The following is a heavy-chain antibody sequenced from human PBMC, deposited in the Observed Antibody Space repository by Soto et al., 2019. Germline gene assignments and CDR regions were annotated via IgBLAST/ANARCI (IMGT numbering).Heavy chain of an antibody. CDR2: IWYDGSNK. V-gene: IGHV3-33*01. Sequence: QVQLVESGGGVVQPGRSLRLSCAASGFTFSSYGMHWVRQAPGKGLEWVAVIWYDGSNKYYADSVKGRFTISRDNSKNTLYLQMNSLRAEDTAVYYCARDQPISKMATESQSFDYWGQGTLVTVSS. J-gene: IGHJ4*02. CDR1: GFTFSSYG. D-gene: IGHD5-12*01. CDR3: ARDQPISKMATESQSFDY.